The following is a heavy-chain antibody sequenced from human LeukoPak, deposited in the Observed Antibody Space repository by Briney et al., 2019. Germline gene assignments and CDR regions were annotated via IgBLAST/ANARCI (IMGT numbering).Heavy chain of an antibody. CDR1: GSSISSSSYY. CDR3: ARHVASGRYPYYFDY. V-gene: IGHV4-39*01. CDR2: IYYSGST. D-gene: IGHD1-26*01. J-gene: IGHJ4*02. Sequence: SETLSLTCTVSGSSISSSSYYWGWISQPPGKGLAWIGSIYYSGSTYYNPSLKSRVTISVDTSKNQFSLKLSSVTAADTAVYYCARHVASGRYPYYFDYWGRGTLVTVSS.